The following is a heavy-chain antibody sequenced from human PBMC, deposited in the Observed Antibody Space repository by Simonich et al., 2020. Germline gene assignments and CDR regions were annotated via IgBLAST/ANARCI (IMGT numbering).Heavy chain of an antibody. CDR3: ARWTATGYYFDY. Sequence: EVQLVESGGGLIQPGGSLRLSCAASGFTVSSNYMSWVRQAPGKGLEGVSVIYSCGSTYYADSVKGRFTISRDNSKNTLYLQINSLRAEDTAVYYCARWTATGYYFDYWGQGTLVTVSS. V-gene: IGHV3-53*01. D-gene: IGHD1-1*01. J-gene: IGHJ4*02. CDR1: GFTVSSNY. CDR2: IYSCGST.